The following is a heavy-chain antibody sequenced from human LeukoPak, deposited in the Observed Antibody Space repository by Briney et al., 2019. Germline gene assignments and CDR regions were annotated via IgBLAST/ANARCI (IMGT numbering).Heavy chain of an antibody. D-gene: IGHD6-6*01. CDR3: ANAAGFYSSSPLDY. CDR2: ISGSGGST. J-gene: IGHJ4*02. CDR1: GFTFSSYA. Sequence: GGSLRLSCAASGFTFSSYAMSWVRQAPGKGLEWVSAISGSGGSTYYADSVKGRFTISRDNSKNTLYLQMNSLRAEDTAVYYCANAAGFYSSSPLDYWGQGTLVTVSS. V-gene: IGHV3-23*01.